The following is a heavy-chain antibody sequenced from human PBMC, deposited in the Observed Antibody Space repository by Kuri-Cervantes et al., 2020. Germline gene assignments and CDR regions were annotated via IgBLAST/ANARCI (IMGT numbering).Heavy chain of an antibody. CDR3: ANRPEGRFLEWSTHYYYMDV. CDR1: GGSISSSSYY. J-gene: IGHJ6*03. Sequence: SETLSLTCTVSGGSISSSSYYWGWIRQPPGKGLEWIGSIYYSGSTYYNPSLKSRVTISVDKSKNQFSLKLSSVTAADTAVYYCANRPEGRFLEWSTHYYYMDVWGKGTTVTVSS. V-gene: IGHV4-39*07. CDR2: IYYSGST. D-gene: IGHD3-3*01.